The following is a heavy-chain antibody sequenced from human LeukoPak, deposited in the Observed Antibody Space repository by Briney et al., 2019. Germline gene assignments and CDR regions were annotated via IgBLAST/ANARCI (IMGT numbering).Heavy chain of an antibody. CDR2: ISWNSGSI. CDR1: GFTFDDYA. CDR3: AKDIVRSSSGPRNAFDI. V-gene: IGHV3-9*01. D-gene: IGHD6-6*01. Sequence: PGRSLRLSCAASGFTFDDYAMHWARQAPGKGLEWVSGISWNSGSIGYADSVKGRFTISRDNAKNSLYLQMNSLRAEDTALYCCAKDIVRSSSGPRNAFDIWGQGTMVTVSS. J-gene: IGHJ3*02.